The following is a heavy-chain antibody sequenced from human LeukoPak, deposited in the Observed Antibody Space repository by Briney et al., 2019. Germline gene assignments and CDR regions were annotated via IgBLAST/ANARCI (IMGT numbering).Heavy chain of an antibody. CDR3: ARERVQIVVVSDAFDI. CDR2: INPSGGST. V-gene: IGHV1-46*01. Sequence: ASVKVSCKASGYTFTSYYMHWVRQAPGQGLEWMGIINPSGGSTSYAQKFQGRVTMTRDTSTSTVYMELSSLRSEDTAVYYCARERVQIVVVSDAFDIWGQGTMITVSS. J-gene: IGHJ3*02. CDR1: GYTFTSYY. D-gene: IGHD3-22*01.